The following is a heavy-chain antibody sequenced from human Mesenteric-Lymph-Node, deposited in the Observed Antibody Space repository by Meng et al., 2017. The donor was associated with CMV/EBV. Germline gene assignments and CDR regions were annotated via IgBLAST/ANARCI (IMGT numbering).Heavy chain of an antibody. CDR3: AKGNFWSGYDLYYYGMDV. CDR2: ISDSGVST. Sequence: GGSLRLSCAASGFSFSSYAMTWVRQAPGKGLEWVSGISDSGVSTYYPDSVKGRFTISRDNSKKTLYLQMTSLRAEDTAVYYCAKGNFWSGYDLYYYGMDVWGQGTTVTVSS. J-gene: IGHJ6*02. D-gene: IGHD3-3*01. V-gene: IGHV3-23*01. CDR1: GFSFSSYA.